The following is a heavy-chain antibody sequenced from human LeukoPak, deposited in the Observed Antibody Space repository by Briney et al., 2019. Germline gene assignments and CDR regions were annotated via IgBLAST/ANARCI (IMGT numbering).Heavy chain of an antibody. CDR2: ISAYNGNT. Sequence: ASVKVSCKASGYTFTSYGISWVRQAPGQGLEWMGWISAYNGNTNYAQKLQGRVTMTTDTSTSTAYVELRSLRSDDTAVYYCARDGAPYYDILTGSTNWFDPWGQGTLVTVSS. V-gene: IGHV1-18*01. CDR3: ARDGAPYYDILTGSTNWFDP. D-gene: IGHD3-9*01. CDR1: GYTFTSYG. J-gene: IGHJ5*02.